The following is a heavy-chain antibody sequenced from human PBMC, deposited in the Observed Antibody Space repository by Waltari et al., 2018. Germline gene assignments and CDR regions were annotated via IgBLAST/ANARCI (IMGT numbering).Heavy chain of an antibody. CDR2: INPSGGST. CDR3: TRDRLSGYDRQAFDI. D-gene: IGHD5-12*01. Sequence: QVQLVQSGAEVKKPGASVKVSCKASGFTIPTFSLHWVRQAPGQGLEWMGKINPSGGSTRYAQKFQDRVTMTSDTATNTVHMELGSLRSEDTAVYYCTRDRLSGYDRQAFDIWGQGTMVNVAS. J-gene: IGHJ3*02. CDR1: GFTIPTFS. V-gene: IGHV1-46*03.